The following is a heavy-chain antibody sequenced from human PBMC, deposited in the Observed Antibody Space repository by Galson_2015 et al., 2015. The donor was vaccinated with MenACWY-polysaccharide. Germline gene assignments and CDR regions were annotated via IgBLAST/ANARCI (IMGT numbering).Heavy chain of an antibody. D-gene: IGHD4-17*01. CDR1: GFTFSSYW. CDR2: IKQDGSEK. CDR3: AREQSSTVTTFSPLYGMDV. V-gene: IGHV3-7*01. Sequence: SLRLSCAASGFTFSSYWMSWVRQAPGKGLEWVANIKQDGSEKYYVDSVKGRFTISRDNAKNSLYLQMNSLRAEDTAVYYCAREQSSTVTTFSPLYGMDVWGQGTTVTVSS. J-gene: IGHJ6*02.